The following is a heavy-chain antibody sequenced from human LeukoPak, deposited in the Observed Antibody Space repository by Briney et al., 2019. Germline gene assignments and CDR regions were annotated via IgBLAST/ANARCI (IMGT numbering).Heavy chain of an antibody. Sequence: RTDTRGSISSRSYNWGWTRPPPRNGLEWSGSIYYRGRTYYNPSLKSRVPISVDTSKNQFSLKLSSVTAADTAVYYCARHYDAGTDYFDYWGQGTLVTVSS. J-gene: IGHJ4*02. CDR2: IYYRGRT. CDR1: RGSISSRSYN. D-gene: IGHD3-16*01. V-gene: IGHV4-39*01. CDR3: ARHYDAGTDYFDY.